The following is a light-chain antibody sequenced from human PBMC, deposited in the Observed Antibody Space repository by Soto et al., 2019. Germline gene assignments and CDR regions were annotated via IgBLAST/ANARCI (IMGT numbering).Light chain of an antibody. V-gene: IGLV2-14*01. Sequence: QSVLTQPASGSGSPGQSITISCTGTSSDVGGYNYVSWYQQHPGKAPKLMIYDVSNRPSGVSNRFSGSKSGNTASLTISGLQAEDEADYYCSSYTSSSTYVFGTGTKVT. CDR1: SSDVGGYNY. CDR2: DVS. CDR3: SSYTSSSTYV. J-gene: IGLJ1*01.